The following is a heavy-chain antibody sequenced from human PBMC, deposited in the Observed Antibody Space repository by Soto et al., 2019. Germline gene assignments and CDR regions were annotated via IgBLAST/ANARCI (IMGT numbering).Heavy chain of an antibody. CDR3: ARVYSGSYSDY. D-gene: IGHD1-26*01. V-gene: IGHV4-4*02. CDR2: IFHSGST. Sequence: QVQLQESGPGLVKPSGTLPLTCAVSGGSIRSNNRWSWVRQPPGKGLEWIGEIFHSGSTNYNPSLKTRVPISVDKSKNQFSLKLSSVTAADTAVYYCARVYSGSYSDYWGQGTLVTVSS. J-gene: IGHJ4*02. CDR1: GGSIRSNNR.